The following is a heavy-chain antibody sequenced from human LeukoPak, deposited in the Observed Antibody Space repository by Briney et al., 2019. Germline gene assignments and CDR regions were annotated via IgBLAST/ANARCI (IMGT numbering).Heavy chain of an antibody. J-gene: IGHJ4*02. CDR1: GGSFSGYY. D-gene: IGHD6-13*01. CDR3: ASRLRYSSSWYGY. V-gene: IGHV4-34*01. CDR2: IYYGENT. Sequence: PSETLSLTCAVYGGSFSGYYWGWIRQPPGKGLEWIGNIYYGENTYYNPSLKSRVTISVDTSKNQFSLKLSSVTAADTAVYYCASRLRYSSSWYGYWGQGTLVTVSS.